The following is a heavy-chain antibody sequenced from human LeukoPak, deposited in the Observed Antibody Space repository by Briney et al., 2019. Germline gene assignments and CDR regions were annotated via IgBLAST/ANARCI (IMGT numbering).Heavy chain of an antibody. D-gene: IGHD6-13*01. CDR2: NNQSGSN. J-gene: IGHJ5*02. CDR3: GKCPGIAAAGPGFDA. Sequence: SDSLSPICAVYCGSLSVYYCRSTRHPPGGGMEWMVENNQSGSNNYNPSLRTHVTISVNTSKDQFSLKLSSLSARNWADYNGGKCPGIAAAGPGFDAWGQGTLVTVSS. CDR1: CGSLSVYY. V-gene: IGHV4-34*01.